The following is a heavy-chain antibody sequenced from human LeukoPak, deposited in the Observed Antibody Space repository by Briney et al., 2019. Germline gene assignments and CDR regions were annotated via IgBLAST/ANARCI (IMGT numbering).Heavy chain of an antibody. Sequence: PSETLSLACTVSGGSISSSSYYWGWIRQPPGKGLEWIGSIYYSGSTQYNPTLKTRVTISEDTSKNQFSLKLTSVTAADTSVYYCAGGGYGSTTLPFDYWGQGTLVTVSS. V-gene: IGHV4-39*07. CDR2: IYYSGST. CDR1: GGSISSSSYY. J-gene: IGHJ4*02. D-gene: IGHD2/OR15-2a*01. CDR3: AGGGYGSTTLPFDY.